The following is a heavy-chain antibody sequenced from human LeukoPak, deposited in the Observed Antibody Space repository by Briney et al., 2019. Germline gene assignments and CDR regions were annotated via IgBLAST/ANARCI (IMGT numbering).Heavy chain of an antibody. Sequence: SETLSLTCTVSGGSISSSSYYWGWIRQPPGKGLEWIGSIYYSGSTYYNPSLKSRVTISVDTSKNQFSLKVSSVTAADTAVYYCAREGRYSSSWAFDYWGQGTLVTVSS. D-gene: IGHD6-13*01. V-gene: IGHV4-39*07. CDR1: GGSISSSSYY. CDR2: IYYSGST. J-gene: IGHJ4*02. CDR3: AREGRYSSSWAFDY.